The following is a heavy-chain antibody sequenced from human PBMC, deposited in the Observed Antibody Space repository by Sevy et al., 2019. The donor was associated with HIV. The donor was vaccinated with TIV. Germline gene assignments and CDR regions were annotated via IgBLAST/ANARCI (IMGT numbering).Heavy chain of an antibody. Sequence: ASVKVSCKASGGTFSSYAISWVRQAPGQGLEWMGGIIPIFGTANYGQKFQGRVTITADESTSTAYMELSSLRSEDTAVYYCASVYGDLYYFDYWGQGTLVTVSS. CDR2: IIPIFGTA. D-gene: IGHD4-17*01. V-gene: IGHV1-69*13. CDR3: ASVYGDLYYFDY. J-gene: IGHJ4*02. CDR1: GGTFSSYA.